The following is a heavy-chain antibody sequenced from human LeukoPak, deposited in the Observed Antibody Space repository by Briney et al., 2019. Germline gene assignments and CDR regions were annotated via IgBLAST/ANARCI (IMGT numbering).Heavy chain of an antibody. D-gene: IGHD6-13*01. V-gene: IGHV4-34*01. CDR1: GGSFSGYY. CDR2: INHSGST. Sequence: SETLSLTCAVYGGSFSGYYWSWIRQPPGKGLEWIGVINHSGSTNYNPSLKSRVTISVDTSKNQFSLKLSSVTAADTAVYYCARGGIAAPGGDYYFDYWGQGTLVTVSS. CDR3: ARGGIAAPGGDYYFDY. J-gene: IGHJ4*02.